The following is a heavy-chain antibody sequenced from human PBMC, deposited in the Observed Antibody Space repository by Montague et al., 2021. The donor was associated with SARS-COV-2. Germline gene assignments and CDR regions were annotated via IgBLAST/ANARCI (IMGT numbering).Heavy chain of an antibody. CDR3: ATTLHCYVWGSRDGFDY. J-gene: IGHJ4*02. D-gene: IGHD3-16*01. CDR1: GFSLSTRGMC. CDR2: XXWXXXK. Sequence: PALVKPTQTLTLTCTFSGFSLSTRGMCVSWIRQPPGKALEWLAXXXWXXXKYXSTSLKTRLSISKDTSKKQVVLTMTNMDPVDTATYYCATTLHCYVWGSRDGFDYWGQGTLVTVSS. V-gene: IGHV2-70*01.